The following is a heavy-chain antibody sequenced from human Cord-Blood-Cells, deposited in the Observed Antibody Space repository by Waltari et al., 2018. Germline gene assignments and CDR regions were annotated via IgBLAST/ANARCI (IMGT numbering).Heavy chain of an antibody. D-gene: IGHD1-7*01. CDR1: GGTFSSYP. V-gene: IGHV1-69*09. CDR3: ARDPGWNSDDY. J-gene: IGHJ4*02. CDR2: IIPILGIA. Sequence: QVQLVQSGAEVKKPGSSVKVSCKASGGTFSSYPISRVRQAPGQGLEWMGRIIPILGIANYAQKFQGRVTITADKSTSTAYMELSSLRSEDTAVYYCARDPGWNSDDYWGQGTLVTVSS.